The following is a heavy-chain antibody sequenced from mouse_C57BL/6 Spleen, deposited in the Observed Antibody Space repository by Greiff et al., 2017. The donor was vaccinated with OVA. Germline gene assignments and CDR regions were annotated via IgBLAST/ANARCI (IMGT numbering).Heavy chain of an antibody. CDR3: ARDRGYGYDGSGYFDV. CDR1: GFTFSSYA. CDR2: ISDGGSYT. J-gene: IGHJ1*03. D-gene: IGHD2-2*01. V-gene: IGHV5-4*01. Sequence: EVQVVESGGGLVKPGGSLKLSCAASGFTFSSYAMSWVRQTPEKRLEWVATISDGGSYTYYPDNVKGRFTISRDNAKNNLYLQMSHLKSEDTAMYYCARDRGYGYDGSGYFDVWGTGTTVTVSS.